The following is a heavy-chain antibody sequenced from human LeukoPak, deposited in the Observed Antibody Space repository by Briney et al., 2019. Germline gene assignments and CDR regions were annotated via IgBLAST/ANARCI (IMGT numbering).Heavy chain of an antibody. CDR3: AREQQLVPDTFDP. D-gene: IGHD6-13*01. V-gene: IGHV3-74*01. Sequence: GGSLRLSCAASGFTFSSYWMHWVRQAPGKVLVRVSRINSDGSSTSYADSVKGRFTISRDNAKNTLYLQMNSLRAEDTAVYYCAREQQLVPDTFDPWGQGTLVTVSS. CDR2: INSDGSST. CDR1: GFTFSSYW. J-gene: IGHJ5*02.